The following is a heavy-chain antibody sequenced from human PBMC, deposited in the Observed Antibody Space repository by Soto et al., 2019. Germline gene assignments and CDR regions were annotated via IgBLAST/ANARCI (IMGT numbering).Heavy chain of an antibody. V-gene: IGHV1-3*01. CDR2: INAGNGNT. CDR1: GYTFTGYY. D-gene: IGHD5-18*01. Sequence: ASVKVSCKASGYTFTGYYMHWVRQAPGQGLEWMGWINAGNGNTKYSQKFQGRVTITRDTSASTGYMELSSLRSEDTAVYYCARDPGYSYGYNWGQGTLVTVSS. J-gene: IGHJ4*02. CDR3: ARDPGYSYGYN.